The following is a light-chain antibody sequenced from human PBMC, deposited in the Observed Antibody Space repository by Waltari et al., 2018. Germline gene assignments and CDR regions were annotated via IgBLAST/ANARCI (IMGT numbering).Light chain of an antibody. V-gene: IGKV2-40*01. J-gene: IGKJ1*01. CDR1: QSLLNSDDGNTY. Sequence: DVVMTQTPLSLSVTPGEPASISCSSSQSLLNSDDGNTYLEWYLQNPGQSPQVLIYTLSHRAPGVPDRFSGGGSGTDFTLKISRVEAEDVGVYYCMQRIAFPWTFGQGTKVDIK. CDR3: MQRIAFPWT. CDR2: TLS.